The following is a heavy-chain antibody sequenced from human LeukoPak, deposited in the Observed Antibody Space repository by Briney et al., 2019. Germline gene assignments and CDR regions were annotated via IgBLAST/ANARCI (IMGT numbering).Heavy chain of an antibody. CDR3: ARYSQGSGSALSTWNWFDR. D-gene: IGHD2-15*01. CDR2: IYHVASDT. V-gene: IGHV5-51*01. Sequence: GEALETLFNGVWCRFINYWNAWGRPGPGEGGGGMGIIYHVASDTISRPSFRGQVTISPDKSISTAYLQWSSLKASDTAMYYCARYSQGSGSALSTWNWFDRWGQGAPVTVSS. CDR1: WCRFINYW. J-gene: IGHJ5*02.